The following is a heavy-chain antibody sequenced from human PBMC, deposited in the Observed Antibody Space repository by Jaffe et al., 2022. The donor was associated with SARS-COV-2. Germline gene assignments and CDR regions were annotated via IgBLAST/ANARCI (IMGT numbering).Heavy chain of an antibody. J-gene: IGHJ4*02. Sequence: EVQLVETGGGLIQPGGSLRLSCAASGFTVSSNFLNWVRQAPGKGLEWVSVLYSGGSTYYADSVKGRFTISRDNSKNTVFLQMNSLRAEDTAVYYCARGGAKGSSGYPYYFDYWGQGTLVTVSS. CDR1: GFTVSSNF. V-gene: IGHV3-53*02. CDR3: ARGGAKGSSGYPYYFDY. D-gene: IGHD3-22*01. CDR2: LYSGGST.